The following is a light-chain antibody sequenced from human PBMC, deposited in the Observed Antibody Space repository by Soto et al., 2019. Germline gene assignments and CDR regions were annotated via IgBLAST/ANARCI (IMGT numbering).Light chain of an antibody. CDR3: QQYNNRPFT. CDR2: GAS. J-gene: IGKJ3*01. V-gene: IGKV3-15*01. Sequence: EIVMTQSPATLSVSPGERATLSCRASQSVSRNLAWYQQKPGQAPRLLIYGASTRATGIPARFSGSGSATEFTLTISSLQSEDFAVYYCQQYNNRPFTFGPGTKVDIK. CDR1: QSVSRN.